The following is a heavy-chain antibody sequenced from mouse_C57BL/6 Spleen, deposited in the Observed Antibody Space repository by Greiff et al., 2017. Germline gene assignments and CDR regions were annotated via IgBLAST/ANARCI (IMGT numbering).Heavy chain of an antibody. CDR2: IYPRDGST. CDR3: ARRRYCGSSYWFAY. V-gene: IGHV1-85*01. J-gene: IGHJ3*01. D-gene: IGHD1-1*01. Sequence: QVQLQQSGPELVKPGASVKLSCKASGYTFTSYDINWVKQRPGQGLEWIGWIYPRDGSTKYNEKFKGKATLTVDTSSSTAYMELHSLTSEDSAVYFCARRRYCGSSYWFAYWGQGTLVTVSA. CDR1: GYTFTSYD.